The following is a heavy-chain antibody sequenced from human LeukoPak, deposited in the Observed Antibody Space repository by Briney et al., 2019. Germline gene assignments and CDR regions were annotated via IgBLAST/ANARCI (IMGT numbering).Heavy chain of an antibody. CDR3: ASRAVTDYYYYGMDV. J-gene: IGHJ6*02. D-gene: IGHD2-21*02. Sequence: GGSLRLSCAASRFTFSTYAMSWVRQAPGKGLEWVSVIYSGGSTYYADSVKGRFTISRDNSKNTLYLQMNSLRAEDTAVYYCASRAVTDYYYYGMDVWGQGTTVTVSS. V-gene: IGHV3-53*01. CDR1: RFTFSTYA. CDR2: IYSGGST.